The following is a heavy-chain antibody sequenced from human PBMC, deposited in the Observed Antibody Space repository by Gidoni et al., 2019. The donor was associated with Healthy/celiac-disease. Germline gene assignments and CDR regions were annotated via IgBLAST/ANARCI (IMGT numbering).Heavy chain of an antibody. J-gene: IGHJ4*02. CDR3: TTGDNEYSYGWD. Sequence: EVQLVESGGGLVKPGGSLRLSCAASGFTFSNAWMNWVRQAPGKGLEWVGRIKSKTDGGTTDYAAPVKGRFTSSRDDSKNTLYLQMNSLKTEDTAVYYCTTGDNEYSYGWDWGQGTLVTVSS. D-gene: IGHD5-18*01. CDR2: IKSKTDGGTT. V-gene: IGHV3-15*07. CDR1: GFTFSNAW.